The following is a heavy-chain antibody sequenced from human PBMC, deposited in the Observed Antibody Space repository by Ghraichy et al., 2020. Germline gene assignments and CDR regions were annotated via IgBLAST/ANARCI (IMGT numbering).Heavy chain of an antibody. CDR3: ARDRAAGGPDS. V-gene: IGHV3-53*01. D-gene: IGHD2-15*01. Sequence: GGSLRLSCAASGFTVSSNYMTWVRQAPGKGLEWVSGIYSGGNTYYADSVKGRFTISRDNSKNTLYLQMNSLRAEDTAVYYCARDRAAGGPDSWGQGTLVIVSS. CDR2: IYSGGNT. CDR1: GFTVSSNY. J-gene: IGHJ5*01.